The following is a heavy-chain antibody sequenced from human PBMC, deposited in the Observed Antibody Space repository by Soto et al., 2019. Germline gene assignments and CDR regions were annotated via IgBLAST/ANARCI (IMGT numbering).Heavy chain of an antibody. CDR1: GDSISNLDYF. D-gene: IGHD7-27*01. CDR3: ARGRYCLTGRCFPNWFDS. J-gene: IGHJ5*01. CDR2: IYKSATT. V-gene: IGHV4-30-4*01. Sequence: SETLSLTCSVSGDSISNLDYFWAWIRQPPGQALEYIGYIYKSATTYYNPSFESRVAISVDTSKSQFSLNVTSVTAADTAVYFCARGRYCLTGRCFPNWFDSWGQGAMVTVYS.